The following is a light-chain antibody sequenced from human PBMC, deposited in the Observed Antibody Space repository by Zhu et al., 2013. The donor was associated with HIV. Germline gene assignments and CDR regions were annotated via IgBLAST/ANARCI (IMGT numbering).Light chain of an antibody. J-gene: IGKJ2*01. CDR3: QQYGSSPPRHT. CDR1: QSVSSSY. V-gene: IGKV3-20*01. Sequence: EIVLTQSPGTLSLSPGERATLSCRASQSVSSSYLAWYQQKPGQAPRLLIYAASSRATGIPDRFSGSGSGTDFSLTISRLSLKILQCISVQQYGSSPPRHTFGQGTKPGDQT. CDR2: AAS.